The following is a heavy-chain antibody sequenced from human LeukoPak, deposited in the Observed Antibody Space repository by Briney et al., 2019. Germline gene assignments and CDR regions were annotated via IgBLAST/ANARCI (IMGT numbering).Heavy chain of an antibody. D-gene: IGHD1-26*01. CDR3: ARQGSGNYLSPVNY. Sequence: PSETLSLTCSVSGGSVSNYYWSWIRQPPGKGLEWIGYVYYTGSTNYNPSLKSRVTISVDTSKNQFSLKLSSVTAADTAVYYCARQGSGNYLSPVNYWGQGTLVTVSS. CDR2: VYYTGST. CDR1: GGSVSNYY. V-gene: IGHV4-59*08. J-gene: IGHJ4*02.